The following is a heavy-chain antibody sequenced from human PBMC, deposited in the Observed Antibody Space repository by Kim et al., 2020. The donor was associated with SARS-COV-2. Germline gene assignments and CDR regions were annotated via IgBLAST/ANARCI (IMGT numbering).Heavy chain of an antibody. Sequence: PSLKSRVTISVDTSKNQFSLKLSSVTAADTAVYYCARALGGGDSSGYPDYWGQGTLVTVSS. D-gene: IGHD3-22*01. CDR3: ARALGGGDSSGYPDY. V-gene: IGHV4-59*01. J-gene: IGHJ4*02.